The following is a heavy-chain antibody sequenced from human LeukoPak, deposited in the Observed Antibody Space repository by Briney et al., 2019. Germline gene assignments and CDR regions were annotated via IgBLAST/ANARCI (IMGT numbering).Heavy chain of an antibody. Sequence: TLSLTCAVSGGSISSGGYSWSWIRQPPGKGLEWIGYIYHSGSTYYNPSLKSRVTISVDRSKNQFSLKLSSVTAADTAVYYCARVEGPYCSSTSCYSWSDPWGQGTLVTVSS. D-gene: IGHD2-2*02. CDR3: ARVEGPYCSSTSCYSWSDP. CDR2: IYHSGST. CDR1: GGSISSGGYS. J-gene: IGHJ5*02. V-gene: IGHV4-30-2*01.